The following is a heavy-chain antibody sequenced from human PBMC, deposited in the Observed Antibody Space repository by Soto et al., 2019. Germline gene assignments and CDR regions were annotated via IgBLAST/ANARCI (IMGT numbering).Heavy chain of an antibody. Sequence: DVQLVESGGGLVKPAESLRLSCAASGFTFSPYSMNWVRQAPGKGLEWVSSISCSSSYIYYADSVKGRFTISRDNAKNSLYLQMNSLRAEDTAVYYCARVVDYCDPYYYYGMDVWGQGTTVTVSS. CDR1: GFTFSPYS. J-gene: IGHJ6*02. CDR3: ARVVDYCDPYYYYGMDV. V-gene: IGHV3-21*01. CDR2: ISCSSSYI. D-gene: IGHD3-22*01.